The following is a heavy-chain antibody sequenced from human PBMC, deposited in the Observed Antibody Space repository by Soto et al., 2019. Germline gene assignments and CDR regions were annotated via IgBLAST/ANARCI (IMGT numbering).Heavy chain of an antibody. CDR2: IYYSGST. CDR1: GGTISSYY. D-gene: IGHD6-19*01. V-gene: IGHV4-59*01. Sequence: SETLSLTCTVSGGTISSYYWSWVRQPPGKGLEWIGYIYYSGSTNYNSSLKSRVTISVDTSKNQYSLKLSFVTAAATDVYYYERGEPMAGYYYYCMDVWGKGTTVTVSS. CDR3: ERGEPMAGYYYYCMDV. J-gene: IGHJ6*03.